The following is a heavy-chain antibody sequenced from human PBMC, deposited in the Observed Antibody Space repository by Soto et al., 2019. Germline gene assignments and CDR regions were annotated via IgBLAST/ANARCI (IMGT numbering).Heavy chain of an antibody. Sequence: AGGSLRLSCAVSGFSFSCYWLSWVRQAPGRGLEWVATISHDGSEKFYVDSVKGRFTISRDNTKNSLYLQMNSMRAEDTALFYYARESIADFYSWGEGTMVTVSS. CDR3: ARESIADFYS. CDR2: ISHDGSEK. V-gene: IGHV3-7*01. D-gene: IGHD3-16*02. CDR1: GFSFSCYW. J-gene: IGHJ4*02.